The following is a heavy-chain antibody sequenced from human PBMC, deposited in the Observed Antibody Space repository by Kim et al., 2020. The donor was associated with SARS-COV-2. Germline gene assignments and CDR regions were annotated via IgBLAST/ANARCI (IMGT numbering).Heavy chain of an antibody. CDR1: GFSFSSYS. V-gene: IGHV3-48*02. CDR2: VSGIGDST. Sequence: GGSLRLSCAASGFSFSSYSMNWVRQAPGKWLEWVSYVSGIGDSTHYADSVKGRFTMSRDKAKNSVSLQMDSLRDEDTAVYYCARGYDGRAFFSDHWGQGTLVSVSS. J-gene: IGHJ5*02. D-gene: IGHD3-22*01. CDR3: ARGYDGRAFFSDH.